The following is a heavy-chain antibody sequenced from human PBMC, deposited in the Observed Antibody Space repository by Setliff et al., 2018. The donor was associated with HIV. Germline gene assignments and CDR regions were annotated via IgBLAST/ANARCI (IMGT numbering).Heavy chain of an antibody. CDR1: GYTVINYH. J-gene: IGHJ6*03. Sequence: ASVKVSCKASGYTVINYHITWVRQAPGQGLEWVGSISASSVNTNYTQGRVSMTTDTSTSTAYMDLRSLRSDDSAVYYCARVPVSSYYYYMNVWGKGTTVTVSS. V-gene: IGHV1-18*01. CDR2: ISASSVNT. CDR3: ARVPVSSYYYYMNV. D-gene: IGHD6-13*01.